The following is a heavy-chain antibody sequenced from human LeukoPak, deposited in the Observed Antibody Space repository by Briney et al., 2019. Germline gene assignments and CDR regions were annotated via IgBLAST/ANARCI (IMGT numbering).Heavy chain of an antibody. Sequence: ASVKVSCKASGYTFTGYYMHWVRQAPGQGLEWMGWINPNSGGTNYAQKFQGRVTMTRDTSISTAYMELSRLRSDDTAVYYCARDYEYYDSSGYSFFDYWGQGTLVTVSS. J-gene: IGHJ4*02. D-gene: IGHD3-22*01. V-gene: IGHV1-2*02. CDR3: ARDYEYYDSSGYSFFDY. CDR1: GYTFTGYY. CDR2: INPNSGGT.